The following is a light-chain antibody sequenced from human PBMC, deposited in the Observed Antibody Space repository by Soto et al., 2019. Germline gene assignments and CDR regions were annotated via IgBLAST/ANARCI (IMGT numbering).Light chain of an antibody. J-gene: IGKJ2*01. CDR2: DAS. CDR3: QQHGSSPYS. Sequence: EIVLTQSPGTLSLSPGERATLSCRASQSVTSSYLAWYQQKPGQSPMLLIYDASRRPTGIADRFSGSGSGTDFTLAHSRLEPEDLAVDYCQQHGSSPYSFGQGTKLEIK. V-gene: IGKV3-20*01. CDR1: QSVTSSY.